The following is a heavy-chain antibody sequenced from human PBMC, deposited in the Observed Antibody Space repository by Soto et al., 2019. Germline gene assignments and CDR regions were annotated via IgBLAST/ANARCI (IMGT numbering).Heavy chain of an antibody. CDR2: IYHGGST. J-gene: IGHJ6*02. V-gene: IGHV4-4*02. CDR1: GGSISSSNW. Sequence: SETLSLTCAVSGGSISSSNWWSWVRQPPGKGLEWIGEIYHGGSTNYNPSLKSRVTISVDKSKNQFSLKLSSVTAADTAVYYCARVSMVREHYYYYYGTDVWGQGTTVTVSS. D-gene: IGHD3-10*01. CDR3: ARVSMVREHYYYYYGTDV.